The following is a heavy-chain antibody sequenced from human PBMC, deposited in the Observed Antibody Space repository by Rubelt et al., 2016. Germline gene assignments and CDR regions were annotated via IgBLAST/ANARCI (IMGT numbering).Heavy chain of an antibody. CDR3: ARGGGYGPGL. V-gene: IGHV4-34*01. D-gene: IGHD4-17*01. CDR1: GFTFSDYY. CDR2: INHSGST. Sequence: VQLVESGGGLVQPGGSLRLSCAASGFTFSDYYMSWIRQSPGKGLEWIGEINHSGSTNYNPSLKSRVTISTDAAKNQFSLKMTPGNAAGTALDYCARGGGYGPGLWGQGTLVTVSS. J-gene: IGHJ4*02.